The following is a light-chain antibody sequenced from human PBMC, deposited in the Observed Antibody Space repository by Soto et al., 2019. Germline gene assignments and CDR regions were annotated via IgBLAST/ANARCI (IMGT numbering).Light chain of an antibody. CDR1: QSISTY. CDR2: HAS. V-gene: IGKV1-5*01. J-gene: IGKJ2*01. CDR3: QQYYMYSYT. Sequence: DIQMTQPSTLSASVGDRVTLHCRASQSISTYLAWYQQKPGKAPKVLIYHASNLESGVPSRFSGGGSGTEFTLTISSLQPDDGATYYCQQYYMYSYTFGQGTKLDIK.